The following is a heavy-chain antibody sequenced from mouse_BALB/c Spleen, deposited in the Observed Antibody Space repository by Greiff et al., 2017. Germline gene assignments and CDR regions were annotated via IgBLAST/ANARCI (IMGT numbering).Heavy chain of an antibody. V-gene: IGHV1-9*01. CDR3: ARWNRYYYFDY. CDR1: GYTFSSYW. J-gene: IGHJ2*01. Sequence: VKLQESGAELMKPGASVKISCKATGYTFSSYWIEWVKQRPGHGLEWIGEILPGSGSTNYNEKFKGKATFTADTSSNTAYMQLSSLTSEDSAVYYCARWNRYYYFDYWGQGTTLTVSS. D-gene: IGHD2-14*01. CDR2: ILPGSGST.